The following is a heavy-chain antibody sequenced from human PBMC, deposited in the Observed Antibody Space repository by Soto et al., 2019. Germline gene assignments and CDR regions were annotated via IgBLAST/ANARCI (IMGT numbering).Heavy chain of an antibody. Sequence: QVQLQESGPGLVKPSQTLSLTCTVSGGSISSGGYYWSWIRQHPGKGLEWIGYIYYSGSTYYNPSLKSRVTISVDTSKNQFSLKLSSVTAADTAVYYCARGSDAVVVVTWFDHWGQGTLVTVSS. D-gene: IGHD2-2*01. V-gene: IGHV4-31*03. CDR1: GGSISSGGYY. J-gene: IGHJ5*02. CDR3: ARGSDAVVVVTWFDH. CDR2: IYYSGST.